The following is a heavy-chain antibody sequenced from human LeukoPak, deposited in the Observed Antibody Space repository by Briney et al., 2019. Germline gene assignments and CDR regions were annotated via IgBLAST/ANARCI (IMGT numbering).Heavy chain of an antibody. V-gene: IGHV3-23*01. J-gene: IGHJ6*03. CDR3: AKDSRYYYYMDV. Sequence: PGGSLRLSCAASGFTFSSYEMNWVRQAPGKGLEWVSAISGSGGSTYYADSVKGRFTISRDNSKNTLYLQMNSLRAEDTAVYYCAKDSRYYYYMDVWGKGTTVTVSS. CDR1: GFTFSSYE. CDR2: ISGSGGST.